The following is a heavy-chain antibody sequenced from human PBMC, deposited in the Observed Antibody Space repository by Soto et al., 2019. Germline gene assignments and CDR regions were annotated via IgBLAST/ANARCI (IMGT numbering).Heavy chain of an antibody. J-gene: IGHJ3*02. V-gene: IGHV1-18*01. CDR3: ARDGRYDYIWGSYRWFDAFDI. Sequence: ASVKVSCKASGYTFTSYGISWVRQAPGQGLEWMGWISAYNGNTNYAQKLQGRVTMTTDTSTSTAYMELRSLRSDDTAVYYCARDGRYDYIWGSYRWFDAFDIWGQGTMVTVSS. CDR1: GYTFTSYG. CDR2: ISAYNGNT. D-gene: IGHD3-16*02.